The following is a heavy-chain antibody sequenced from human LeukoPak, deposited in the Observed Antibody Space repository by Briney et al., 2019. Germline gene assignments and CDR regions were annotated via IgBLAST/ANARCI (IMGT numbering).Heavy chain of an antibody. D-gene: IGHD1-14*01. CDR2: IYYSGST. V-gene: IGHV4-59*01. J-gene: IGHJ3*02. Sequence: PSETLSLTCTVSGGSLSTYYWSWIRQPPGKGLEWIGYIYYSGSTSYNPSLKSRVTISVDTSKNQFSLKLSSVTAADTAVYFCARDITDGRAFDIWGQGTMVTVSS. CDR3: ARDITDGRAFDI. CDR1: GGSLSTYY.